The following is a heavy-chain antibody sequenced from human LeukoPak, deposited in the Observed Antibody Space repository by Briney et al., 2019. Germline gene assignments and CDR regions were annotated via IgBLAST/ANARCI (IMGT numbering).Heavy chain of an antibody. Sequence: SETLSLTCTVSGDSISRSTYYWAWIRQPPGKGLEWIGSVYYGRSPYFNPSLESRATISVDTSKNHFSLKMSSVTAADTAVYCCARSSGTGTFSYWGQGTLVTVSS. CDR2: VYYGRSP. V-gene: IGHV4-39*02. CDR3: ARSSGTGTFSY. CDR1: GDSISRSTYY. J-gene: IGHJ4*02. D-gene: IGHD6-25*01.